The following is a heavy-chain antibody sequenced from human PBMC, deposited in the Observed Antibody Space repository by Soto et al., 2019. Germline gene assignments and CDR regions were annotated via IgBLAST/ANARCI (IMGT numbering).Heavy chain of an antibody. CDR2: IWYDGSNK. Sequence: GGSLGLSCAAAGFTFSNDGMHGGRPAPRRGLGWGAVIWYDGSNKYYAESVKGRFTISGDNSKNTLYLQSSSRSAEATAVYYGARDERYRSGFDRAFDFWGQGTLVTVSS. CDR3: ARDERYRSGFDRAFDF. CDR1: GFTFSNDG. J-gene: IGHJ4*01. V-gene: IGHV3-33*01. D-gene: IGHD6-19*01.